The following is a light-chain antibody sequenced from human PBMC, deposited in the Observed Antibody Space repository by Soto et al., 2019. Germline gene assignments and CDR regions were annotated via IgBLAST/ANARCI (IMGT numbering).Light chain of an antibody. V-gene: IGKV1-5*01. CDR3: QQYNNYWT. CDR2: DAS. J-gene: IGKJ1*01. Sequence: DIQMTQSPSTLSASVGDRVTITCRASQSISSWLAWYQQKPGKAPKLLIYDASSLESGGPSRFSGSGSATEFTLTISSLQHDDFATYYCQQYNNYWTFGQGTRVEIK. CDR1: QSISSW.